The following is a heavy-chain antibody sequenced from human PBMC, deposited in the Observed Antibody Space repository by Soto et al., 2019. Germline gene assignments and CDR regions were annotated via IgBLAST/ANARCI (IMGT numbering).Heavy chain of an antibody. CDR3: AREDDYGYRYINYGLDV. Sequence: LRLSCAASGFTFKIYGLHWVRQAPGKGLEWVAVISFDGSKKYYTDSVKGRFTISRDNLKNTLYLQMNNLRVEDAALYFCAREDDYGYRYINYGLDVWGQGTTVTVSS. CDR1: GFTFKIYG. D-gene: IGHD4-17*01. J-gene: IGHJ6*02. CDR2: ISFDGSKK. V-gene: IGHV3-30*03.